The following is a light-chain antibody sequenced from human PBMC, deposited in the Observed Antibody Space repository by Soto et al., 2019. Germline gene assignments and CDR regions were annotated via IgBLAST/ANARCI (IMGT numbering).Light chain of an antibody. Sequence: QSVLTQPRSVSGSPGQSVTISCTGTSSDVGGYNYVSWYQQHPGKAPKLMIYDASKRPSGVPDRFSGSKSGNTASLTISGLQAEDEADYYCCSYAGSYSYWVFGGGTKVTVL. J-gene: IGLJ3*02. CDR1: SSDVGGYNY. CDR2: DAS. CDR3: CSYAGSYSYWV. V-gene: IGLV2-11*01.